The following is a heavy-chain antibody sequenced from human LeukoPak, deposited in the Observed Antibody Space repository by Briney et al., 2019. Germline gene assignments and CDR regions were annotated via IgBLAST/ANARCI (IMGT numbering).Heavy chain of an antibody. CDR1: GGSISSGDYY. D-gene: IGHD3-10*01. V-gene: IGHV4-30-4*01. J-gene: IGHJ5*02. CDR2: IYYSGST. Sequence: PSETLSLTCTVSGGSISSGDYYWSWIRQPPGKGLEWIGYIYYSGSTYYNPSLKSRVTISVDTSKNQFSLKLSSVTAADTAVYYCARNDITMVRGVTFPWGQGTLVTVSS. CDR3: ARNDITMVRGVTFP.